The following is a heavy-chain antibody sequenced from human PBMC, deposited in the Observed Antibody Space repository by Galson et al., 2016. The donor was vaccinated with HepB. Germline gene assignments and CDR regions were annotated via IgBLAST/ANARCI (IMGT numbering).Heavy chain of an antibody. D-gene: IGHD6-25*01. CDR3: GRVTGYNSGWNPYYYYGLDS. CDR1: GFSFNTYG. Sequence: SLRLSCAASGFSFNTYGMHWVRQAPGKGLEWVTNIKEDGSERYYVDSVKGRFTISRDNAKKLVFLQMNNLSAEDTAVYYCGRVTGYNSGWNPYYYYGLDSGGQGTTVTVSS. J-gene: IGHJ6*02. CDR2: IKEDGSER. V-gene: IGHV3-7*03.